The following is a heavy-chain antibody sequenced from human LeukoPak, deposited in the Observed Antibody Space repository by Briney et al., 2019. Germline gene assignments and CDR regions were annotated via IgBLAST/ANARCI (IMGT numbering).Heavy chain of an antibody. Sequence: ASVKVSCKASGYTFTSYYMHWVRQAPGQGLEWMGIINPSGGSTSYAQKFQGRVTMTRDTSISTAYMELSRLRSDDTAVYYCARDASSIIVGATMVWFDPWGQGTLVTVSS. CDR3: ARDASSIIVGATMVWFDP. D-gene: IGHD1-26*01. CDR2: INPSGGST. V-gene: IGHV1-46*01. CDR1: GYTFTSYY. J-gene: IGHJ5*02.